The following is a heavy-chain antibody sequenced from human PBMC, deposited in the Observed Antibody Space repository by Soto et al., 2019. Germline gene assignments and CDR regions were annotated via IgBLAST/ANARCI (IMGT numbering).Heavy chain of an antibody. J-gene: IGHJ4*02. V-gene: IGHV3-30*18. CDR1: GFTFSSYG. CDR2: ISYDGSNK. CDR3: AKDFGEEYSSPTYYFDY. Sequence: GESLKISCAASGFTFSSYGMHWVRQAPGKGLEWVAVISYDGSNKYYADSVKGRFTISRDNSKNTLYLQMNSLRAEDTAVYYCAKDFGEEYSSPTYYFDYWGQGTLVTVSS. D-gene: IGHD6-6*01.